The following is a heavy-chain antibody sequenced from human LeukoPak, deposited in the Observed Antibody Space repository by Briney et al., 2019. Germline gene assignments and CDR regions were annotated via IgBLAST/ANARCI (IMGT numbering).Heavy chain of an antibody. J-gene: IGHJ5*02. CDR2: IYPGDSDT. CDR3: ARSYCSSTSCYYWFDP. CDR1: GYSFTSYW. Sequence: HGESLKISCKGSGYSFTSYWIGWVRQMPGKGLEWMGIIYPGDSDTRYSPSFQGQVTISADKSICTAYLQWSSLKASDTAMYYCARSYCSSTSCYYWFDPWGQGTLVTVSS. D-gene: IGHD2-2*01. V-gene: IGHV5-51*01.